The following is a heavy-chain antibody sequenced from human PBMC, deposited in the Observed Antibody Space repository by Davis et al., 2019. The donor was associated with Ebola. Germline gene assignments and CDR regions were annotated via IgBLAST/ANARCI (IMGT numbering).Heavy chain of an antibody. CDR1: GFAFSNFA. CDR3: AKDPHYNYIWGSFRPDPHFDY. J-gene: IGHJ4*02. Sequence: GESLKISCAASGFAFSNFAMNWVRQAPGKGLEWVAGISYDGSHQHYPDSVKGRFTISRDNSENTLYLQMNTLGAEDTAVYYCAKDPHYNYIWGSFRPDPHFDYWAQGTLVTVSS. D-gene: IGHD3-16*02. V-gene: IGHV3-30*04. CDR2: ISYDGSHQ.